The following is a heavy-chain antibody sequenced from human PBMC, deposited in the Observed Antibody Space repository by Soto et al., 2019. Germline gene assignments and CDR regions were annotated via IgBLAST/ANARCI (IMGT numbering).Heavy chain of an antibody. CDR2: ISAYNGNT. CDR3: ARLGSGWFNWFEP. V-gene: IGHV1-18*01. J-gene: IGHJ5*02. Sequence: SAKLTLKASGYTYASYGMSWGRQAPGQGLEWMGWISAYNGNTNYAQKLQGRVTMTTDTSTGTAYMELRSLRSDDTAVYYCARLGSGWFNWFEPWGQGTLVTVSS. D-gene: IGHD6-19*01. CDR1: GYTYASYG.